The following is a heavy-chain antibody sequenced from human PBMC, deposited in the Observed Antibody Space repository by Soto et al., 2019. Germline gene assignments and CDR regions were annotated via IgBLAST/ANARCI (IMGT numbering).Heavy chain of an antibody. J-gene: IGHJ4*02. CDR2: IFSNDEK. V-gene: IGHV2-26*01. CDR1: GFSLSNARMG. Sequence: SGPTLVNPTETLTLTCTVSGFSLSNARMGVSWIRQPPGKALEWLAHIFSNDEKSYSTSLKSRLTISKDTSKSQVVLTMTNMDPVDTATYYCARIQDTMVRGVIDYFDYWGQGTLVTVSS. CDR3: ARIQDTMVRGVIDYFDY. D-gene: IGHD3-10*01.